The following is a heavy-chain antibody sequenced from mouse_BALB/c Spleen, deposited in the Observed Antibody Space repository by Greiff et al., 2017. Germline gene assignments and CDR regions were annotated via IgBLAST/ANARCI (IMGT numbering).Heavy chain of an antibody. CDR2: IDPENGNT. CDR3: ASITTVVGWYFDV. Sequence: VQLQQSGAELVRPGALVKLSCKASGFNIKDYYMHWVKQSPEQGLEWIGWIDPENGNTIYDPKFQGKASITADTSSNTAYLQLSSLTSEDTAVYYCASITTVVGWYFDVWGAGTTVTVSS. V-gene: IGHV14-1*02. CDR1: GFNIKDYY. D-gene: IGHD1-1*01. J-gene: IGHJ1*01.